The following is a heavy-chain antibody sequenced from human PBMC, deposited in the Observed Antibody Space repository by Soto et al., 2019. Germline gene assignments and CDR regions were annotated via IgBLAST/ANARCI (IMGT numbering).Heavy chain of an antibody. CDR2: IYPGDSDT. D-gene: IGHD3-10*01. Sequence: PGESLKISCKGSGYSFTSYWIGWVRQMPGKGLEWMGIIYPGDSDTRYSPSFQGQVTISADKSISTAYLQWSSLKASDTAMYYCARHEGYYGSPAAGFFDYWGQGTLVTVSS. CDR3: ARHEGYYGSPAAGFFDY. CDR1: GYSFTSYW. J-gene: IGHJ4*02. V-gene: IGHV5-51*01.